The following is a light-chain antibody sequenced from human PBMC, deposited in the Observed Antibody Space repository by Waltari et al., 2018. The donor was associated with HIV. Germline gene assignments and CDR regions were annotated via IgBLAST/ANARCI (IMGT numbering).Light chain of an antibody. Sequence: QSSLTPPRSVSGSPGQSVTISCSGTSRDVGSYNYVSWYQQHPGKAPKVMIYDVSKRPSGVPDRFSGSKSGKTASLTISGLQAEDEADYYCCSYAGMYTWVFGGGTKLTVL. J-gene: IGLJ3*02. CDR1: SRDVGSYNY. CDR2: DVS. V-gene: IGLV2-11*01. CDR3: CSYAGMYTWV.